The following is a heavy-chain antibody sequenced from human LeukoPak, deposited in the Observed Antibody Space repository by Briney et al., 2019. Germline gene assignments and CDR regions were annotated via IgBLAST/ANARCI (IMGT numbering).Heavy chain of an antibody. Sequence: GGSLRLSCAASGFTFDDYAMHWVRQAPGKGLEWVSGISWNSGSIDYADSVKGRSTISRDNAKNSLYLQTNSMRAEDMALYYCVKGPGAYYYGSGRFDPWGQGTLVTVSS. CDR2: ISWNSGSI. D-gene: IGHD3-10*01. J-gene: IGHJ5*02. CDR1: GFTFDDYA. V-gene: IGHV3-9*03. CDR3: VKGPGAYYYGSGRFDP.